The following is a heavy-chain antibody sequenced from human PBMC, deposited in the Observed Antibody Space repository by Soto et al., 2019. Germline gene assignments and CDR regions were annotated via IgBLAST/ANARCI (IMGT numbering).Heavy chain of an antibody. CDR3: ARGDPPSAGVVPVGGYDSHMNV. V-gene: IGHV1-69*02. Sequence: QVQLVQSGAEVKKPGSSVKVSCKASGGTFSSYTISWVRQAPGQGLEWMGRIIPILGIANYAQKFQGRVTIPGNKSTSTANMELRSGSSEDAAVYYCARGDPPSAGVVPVGGYDSHMNVWGKGTTVPV. CDR1: GGTFSSYT. J-gene: IGHJ6*03. CDR2: IIPILGIA. D-gene: IGHD2-21*02.